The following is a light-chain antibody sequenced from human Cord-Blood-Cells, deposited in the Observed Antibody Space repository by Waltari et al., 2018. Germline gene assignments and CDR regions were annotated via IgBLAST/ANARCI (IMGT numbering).Light chain of an antibody. CDR1: QGISSY. CDR2: AAS. V-gene: IGKV1-8*01. Sequence: AIRITQSPSPLSASTGERVTITCRASQGISSYLAWYQQKPGKAPKLLIYAASTLQSGVPSRFSGSGSGTDFTLTISCLQSEDFATYYCQQYYSYPPTFGPGTKVDIK. J-gene: IGKJ3*01. CDR3: QQYYSYPPT.